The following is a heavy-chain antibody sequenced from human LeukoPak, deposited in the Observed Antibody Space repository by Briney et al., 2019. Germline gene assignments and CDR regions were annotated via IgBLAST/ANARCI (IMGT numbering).Heavy chain of an antibody. J-gene: IGHJ6*03. CDR2: INPSGGST. V-gene: IGHV1-46*01. CDR3: ARDPVTIFGVNYYMDV. Sequence: ASVKVSCKASGYTFTSYYMHWVRQAPGQGLEWMGIINPSGGSTSYAQKFQGRVTMTRDTSTSTVYMELSSLRSEDTPVYYCARDPVTIFGVNYYMDVWGKGTTVTVSS. CDR1: GYTFTSYY. D-gene: IGHD3-3*01.